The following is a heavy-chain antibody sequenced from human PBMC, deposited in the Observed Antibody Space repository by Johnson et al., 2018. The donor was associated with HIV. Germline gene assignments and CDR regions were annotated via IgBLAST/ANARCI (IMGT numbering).Heavy chain of an antibody. CDR1: GFTFINYW. CDR2: MNADGKST. J-gene: IGHJ3*02. CDR3: AKDRGLSPPGDAFDI. V-gene: IGHV3-74*01. Sequence: VQLVESGGGLVQPGGSLRLSCAASGFTFINYWMHWVRQAPGKGLVWVSRMNADGKSTTYADSVKGRFTISRDNAKNTLYLQMNNLSAEDTALYYCAKDRGLSPPGDAFDIWGQGTMITVSS. D-gene: IGHD3/OR15-3a*01.